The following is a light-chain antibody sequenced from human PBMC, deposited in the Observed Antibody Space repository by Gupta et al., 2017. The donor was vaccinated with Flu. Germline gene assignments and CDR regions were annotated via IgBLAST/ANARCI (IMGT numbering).Light chain of an antibody. CDR1: NSNIGRNT. V-gene: IGLV1-44*01. Sequence: QSLLTQPPSSSGTPGQRVTISCSGSNSNIGRNTLSWYQQLPGAAPNLIIQNDNQRPSGVPARFSGSKAGTSASLTISGLQAEEEGDFYCATWDDSRNGRVFGGGTRLTVL. CDR3: ATWDDSRNGRV. J-gene: IGLJ3*02. CDR2: NDN.